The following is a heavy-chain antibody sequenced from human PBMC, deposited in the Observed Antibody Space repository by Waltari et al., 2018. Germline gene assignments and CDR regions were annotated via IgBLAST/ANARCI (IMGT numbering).Heavy chain of an antibody. V-gene: IGHV4-59*01. CDR1: GDSINNDY. CDR2: IAYNGRT. D-gene: IGHD3-3*01. Sequence: QVQLQESGPGLVKPSETLSLTCAVSGDSINNDYWNWIRQPPGKELEWIGYIAYNGRTNYNPSLKSRVTISVDTSKTQFSLKLTSVTAADTAVYYCGRSYDFWSGYPLDYWGPGSLVTVSS. J-gene: IGHJ4*02. CDR3: GRSYDFWSGYPLDY.